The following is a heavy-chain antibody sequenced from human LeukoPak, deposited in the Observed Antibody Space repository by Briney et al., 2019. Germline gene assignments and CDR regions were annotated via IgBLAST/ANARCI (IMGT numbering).Heavy chain of an antibody. CDR1: GYTFTDYY. Sequence: GGSVKDSCMASGYTFTDYYVHRVRQAPGQGLAWMGWIHPNSGGSNYAQMFQGRVTMTSDTSISAASMEPSRMRYDDTAVYYLASAWGYMDVWGKGTTVTVSS. CDR2: IHPNSGGS. D-gene: IGHD7-27*01. V-gene: IGHV1-2*02. J-gene: IGHJ6*03. CDR3: ASAWGYMDV.